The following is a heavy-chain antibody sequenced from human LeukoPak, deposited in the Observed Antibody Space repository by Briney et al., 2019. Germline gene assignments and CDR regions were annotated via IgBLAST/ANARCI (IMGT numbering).Heavy chain of an antibody. CDR3: ARAYHSSWYLNWFDP. CDR2: IYKTGST. Sequence: PSETLSLTCTVSGGSISSSTYYWAWIRQPPGKGLEWIGSIYKTGSTNYSPSLKSRVFISVDTSNNQFSLNMNSVTAADTAVYYCARAYHSSWYLNWFDPWGQGTLVTVSS. V-gene: IGHV4-39*02. D-gene: IGHD6-13*01. CDR1: GGSISSSTYY. J-gene: IGHJ5*02.